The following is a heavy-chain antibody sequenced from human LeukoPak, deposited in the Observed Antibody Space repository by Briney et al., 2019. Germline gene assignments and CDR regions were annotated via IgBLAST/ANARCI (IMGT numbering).Heavy chain of an antibody. J-gene: IGHJ4*02. CDR3: AKDIGDY. D-gene: IGHD3-16*02. CDR2: ISGSGSST. CDR1: GFTFSIYA. Sequence: GRSMRLSCAPSGFTFSIYAMSWDRQPPRKGLEWVSAISGSGSSTYYAESVKGRFTISRDNAKNSLYLQMNSLRAEDTALYYCAKDIGDYWGQGTLVTVSS. V-gene: IGHV3-23*01.